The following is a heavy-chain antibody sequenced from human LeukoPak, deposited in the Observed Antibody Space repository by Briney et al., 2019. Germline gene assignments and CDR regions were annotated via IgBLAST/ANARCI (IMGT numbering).Heavy chain of an antibody. CDR2: IRYDGINE. Sequence: PGGSLRLSCAASGFRFSSYGMHWVRQAPGKGLDGVAYIRYDGINEYYADSVNGRFTISRDLSKNTLFLQMNSLRPEDTAVYFCARALGVAARPGDYWGQGTLVTVSS. CDR3: ARALGVAARPGDY. J-gene: IGHJ4*02. V-gene: IGHV3-30*02. D-gene: IGHD6-6*01. CDR1: GFRFSSYG.